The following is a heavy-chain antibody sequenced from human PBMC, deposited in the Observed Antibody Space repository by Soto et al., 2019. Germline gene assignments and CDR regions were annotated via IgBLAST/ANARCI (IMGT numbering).Heavy chain of an antibody. CDR2: IIPIFGTA. CDR1: GGTFSSYA. D-gene: IGHD2-15*01. V-gene: IGHV1-69*01. J-gene: IGHJ6*02. CDR3: ATYCSGGSCLTKIFYYYYSMDV. Sequence: QVQLVQSGAEVKKPGSSVKVSCKASGGTFSSYAISWVRQAPGQGLEWMGGIIPIFGTANYAQKFQGRVTITADESTSSAYMELSSLRSEDTAVYYCATYCSGGSCLTKIFYYYYSMDVWGQGTTVTVSS.